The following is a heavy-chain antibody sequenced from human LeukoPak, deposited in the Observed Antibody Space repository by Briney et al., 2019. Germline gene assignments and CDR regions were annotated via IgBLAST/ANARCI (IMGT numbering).Heavy chain of an antibody. D-gene: IGHD2-15*01. CDR3: AKEGRGYD. V-gene: IGHV3-33*06. Sequence: GRSLRLSCAASGFTFSSYGMHWVRQAPGKGLEWVAVMWYDGSNKYYADSVKGRFTISRDNSKNTLYLQMNSLRAEDTAVYYCAKEGRGYDWGQGTLVTVSS. CDR2: MWYDGSNK. J-gene: IGHJ4*02. CDR1: GFTFSSYG.